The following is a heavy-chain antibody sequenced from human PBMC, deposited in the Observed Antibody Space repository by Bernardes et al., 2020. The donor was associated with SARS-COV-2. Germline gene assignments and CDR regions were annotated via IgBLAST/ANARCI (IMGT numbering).Heavy chain of an antibody. V-gene: IGHV3-23*01. CDR3: AKDDDRPLFGAPGFDS. CDR2: ISGSGNTT. Sequence: GGSLRLSCAASGFTFTKYDMSWVRQAPGKGLEWVSGISGSGNTTYYADSVKGRFTISRDNSKNTLFLQMDSLRAEDTAVYYCAKDDDRPLFGAPGFDSWGQGTLVNVSS. CDR1: GFTFTKYD. D-gene: IGHD3-3*01. J-gene: IGHJ4*02.